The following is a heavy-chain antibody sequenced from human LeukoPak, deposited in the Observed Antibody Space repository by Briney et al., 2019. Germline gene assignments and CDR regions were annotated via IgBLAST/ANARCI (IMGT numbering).Heavy chain of an antibody. Sequence: PGASLRLSCAASGFTFSNYAKSWVRQAPGKGLEWVSAITGSGGGTYYADSVKGRFTISRDNSKNTLYLQMNSLRAEDTAVYYCAKWGDYDVLTGYYDPDYWGQGTLVTVSS. V-gene: IGHV3-23*01. J-gene: IGHJ4*02. CDR3: AKWGDYDVLTGYYDPDY. CDR2: ITGSGGGT. CDR1: GFTFSNYA. D-gene: IGHD3-9*01.